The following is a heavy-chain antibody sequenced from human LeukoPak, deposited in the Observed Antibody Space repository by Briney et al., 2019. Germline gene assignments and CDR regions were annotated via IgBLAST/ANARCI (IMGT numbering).Heavy chain of an antibody. V-gene: IGHV4-34*01. CDR3: ARGSGRSTIFGVVINNWFDP. CDR2: INHSRST. Sequence: PSETLSLTCAVYGGSFSGYYWSWVRQPPGKGLEWVGEINHSRSTNYNPSLKSRVTISVDTSKNQFSLKLSSVTAADTAVYYCARGSGRSTIFGVVINNWFDPWGQGTLVTDSS. CDR1: GGSFSGYY. D-gene: IGHD3-3*01. J-gene: IGHJ5*02.